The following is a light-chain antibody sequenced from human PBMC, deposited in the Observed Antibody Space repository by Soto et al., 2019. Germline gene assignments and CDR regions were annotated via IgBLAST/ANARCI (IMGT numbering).Light chain of an antibody. CDR3: QQYNSSPWT. Sequence: DIRMTQSPATLSSSVGDRVTITCRASQSISSWLAWYQQKPGKAPKLLIYKASTLKSGVPPRFSGSGSGTEFTLTISSLQPEDFATYYCQQYNSSPWTFGQGTKV. V-gene: IGKV1-5*03. CDR2: KAS. J-gene: IGKJ1*01. CDR1: QSISSW.